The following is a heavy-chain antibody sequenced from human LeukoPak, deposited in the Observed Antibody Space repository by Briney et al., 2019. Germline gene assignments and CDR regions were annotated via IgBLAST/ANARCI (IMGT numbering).Heavy chain of an antibody. CDR1: GFTFSSYA. CDR2: ISYDGSNK. V-gene: IGHV3-30-3*01. J-gene: IGHJ4*02. Sequence: GRSLRLSCAASGFTFSSYAMHWVRQAPGKGLEWVAVISYDGSNKYYADSVKGRFTISRDNSKNTLYLQMNSLRAEGTAVYYCARGGGYYDSIPLGYWGQGTLVTVSS. D-gene: IGHD3-22*01. CDR3: ARGGGYYDSIPLGY.